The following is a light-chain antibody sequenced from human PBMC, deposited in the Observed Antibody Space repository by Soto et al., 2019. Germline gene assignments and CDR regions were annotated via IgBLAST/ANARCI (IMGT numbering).Light chain of an antibody. CDR1: SSDVAGYRY. CDR2: RNN. V-gene: IGLV1-47*01. Sequence: SVLTQPRSVSGSPGQSVTISCTGTSSDVAGYRYVYWYQQLPGTAPKLLIYRNNQRPSGVPDRFSGSKSGTSASLAISGLRSDDEADYYCAAWDGSLSGHVFGTGTKGTVL. J-gene: IGLJ1*01. CDR3: AAWDGSLSGHV.